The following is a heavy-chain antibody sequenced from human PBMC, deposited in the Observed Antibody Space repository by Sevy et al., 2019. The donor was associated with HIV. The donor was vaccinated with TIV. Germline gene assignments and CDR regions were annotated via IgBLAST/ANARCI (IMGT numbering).Heavy chain of an antibody. J-gene: IGHJ4*02. CDR1: GGSITSLY. CDR3: AGENAWGRGYS. Sequence: SETLSLTCTVSGGSITSLYWNWIRQPPGKGLEWVANIYYNGHINYNPSLKSRVTSTLDTSTNQSSHRLSSVTAADTARYYCAGENAWGRGYSWGQGTMVTVSS. V-gene: IGHV4-59*11. D-gene: IGHD1-26*01. CDR2: IYYNGHI.